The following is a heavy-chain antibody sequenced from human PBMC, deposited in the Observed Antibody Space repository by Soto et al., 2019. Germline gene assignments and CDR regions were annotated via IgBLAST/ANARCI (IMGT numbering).Heavy chain of an antibody. J-gene: IGHJ4*02. CDR2: ISGSGGST. V-gene: IGHV3-23*01. CDR1: GFTFSSYA. D-gene: IGHD2-21*02. CDR3: AKDIVVVTAIPHYFDY. Sequence: GGSLRLSCAASGFTFSSYAMSWVRQAPGKGLEWVSAISGSGGSTYYADSVKGRFTISRDNSKNTLYLQMNSLRAEDTAVYYCAKDIVVVTAIPHYFDYWGQGTLVTVSS.